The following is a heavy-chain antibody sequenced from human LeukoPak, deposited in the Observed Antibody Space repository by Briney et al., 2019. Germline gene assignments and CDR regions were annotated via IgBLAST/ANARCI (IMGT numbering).Heavy chain of an antibody. Sequence: GGSLRLSCAASGFTFSSYWMSWVRQAPGKGLEWVANIKQDGSVRYYVDSVKGRFTISRDNAKNSLNLQMNSLRAEDTAIYYCARDKIVGATYFDYWGQGTLVTVSS. CDR1: GFTFSSYW. CDR3: ARDKIVGATYFDY. CDR2: IKQDGSVR. J-gene: IGHJ4*02. D-gene: IGHD1-26*01. V-gene: IGHV3-7*01.